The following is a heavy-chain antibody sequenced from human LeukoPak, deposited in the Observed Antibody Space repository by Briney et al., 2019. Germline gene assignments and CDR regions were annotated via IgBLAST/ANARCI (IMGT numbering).Heavy chain of an antibody. CDR2: IIAYNGNT. CDR1: GYTFTSYG. J-gene: IGHJ4*02. V-gene: IGHV1-18*01. D-gene: IGHD5-12*01. CDR3: ARDPIYSGYDYSVS. Sequence: GASVKVSCKAYGYTFTSYGISWVRQDPGQGLEWMGWIIAYNGNTNYAQKSQGRVTMTRDTSISTAYMDMSSLRSDDTAVYYCARDPIYSGYDYSVSWGQGTLVTVSS.